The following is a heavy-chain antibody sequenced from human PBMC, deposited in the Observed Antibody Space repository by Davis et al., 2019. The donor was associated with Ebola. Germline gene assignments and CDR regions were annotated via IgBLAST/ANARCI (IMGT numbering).Heavy chain of an antibody. V-gene: IGHV4-39*01. J-gene: IGHJ4*02. D-gene: IGHD6-19*01. CDR1: GGSISSSGYY. CDR2: TYYSGST. CDR3: ARHDFHNSGNPFDY. Sequence: SETLSLTCTVSGGSISSSGYYWSWIRQHPGKGLEWIGYTYYSGSTDYNPSLKSRLTMSVDTSMNQFSLTLRSVTATDTAVFFCARHDFHNSGNPFDYWGQGTLVTVSS.